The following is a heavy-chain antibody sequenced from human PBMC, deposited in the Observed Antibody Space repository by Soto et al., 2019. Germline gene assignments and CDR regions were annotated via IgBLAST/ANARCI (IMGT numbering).Heavy chain of an antibody. Sequence: SSLKLSCKSSGGTFSTYAISWVRQAPGQGLEWMGGIIPIFGTANYAQKFQGRVTITADESTRTAYMELSSLRSEDTAVYYCAREADYDSSGYYYFYWGQGTLVTVSS. CDR2: IIPIFGTA. CDR1: GGTFSTYA. V-gene: IGHV1-69*13. J-gene: IGHJ4*02. CDR3: AREADYDSSGYYYFY. D-gene: IGHD3-22*01.